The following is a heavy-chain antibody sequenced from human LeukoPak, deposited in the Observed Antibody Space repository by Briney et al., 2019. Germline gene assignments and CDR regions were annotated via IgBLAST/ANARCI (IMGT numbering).Heavy chain of an antibody. V-gene: IGHV3-48*03. J-gene: IGHJ4*02. CDR1: GSTFSTDA. Sequence: PGGSLRLSCAASGSTFSTDAMHWVRQAPGKGLEWVSYISSSGSTIYYADSVKGRFTISRDNAKNSLYLQMNSLRAEDTAVYYCARENVLRFLEWSRWGQGTLVTVSS. D-gene: IGHD3-3*01. CDR2: ISSSGSTI. CDR3: ARENVLRFLEWSR.